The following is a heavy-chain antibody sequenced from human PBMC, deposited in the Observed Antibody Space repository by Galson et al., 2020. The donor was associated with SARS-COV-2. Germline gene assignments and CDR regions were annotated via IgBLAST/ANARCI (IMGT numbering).Heavy chain of an antibody. V-gene: IGHV3-21*01. Sequence: GASLKISCAASGFTFSDYYMSWVRQAPGKGLEWVSSISSSSSYKYYADSVKGRLTVSRDNAKRSLFLQLNSLRVEDTAVYYCARDMHCPSGVCRVYGLDVWGQGTTVTVSS. CDR3: ARDMHCPSGVCRVYGLDV. CDR1: GFTFSDYY. D-gene: IGHD2-8*01. J-gene: IGHJ6*02. CDR2: ISSSSSYK.